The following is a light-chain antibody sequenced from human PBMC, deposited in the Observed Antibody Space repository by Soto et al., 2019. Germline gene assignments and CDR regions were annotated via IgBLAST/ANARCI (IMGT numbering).Light chain of an antibody. Sequence: DIQMTQSPSSLSASVGARVTITCRASQSISSYLNWYQQKPGKAPKLLIYAASSLQSGVPSRFSGSGSGTDLTLTISSLQPEDFATYYCQQSYSTPRTFGQGTKVEIK. V-gene: IGKV1-39*01. CDR3: QQSYSTPRT. CDR2: AAS. CDR1: QSISSY. J-gene: IGKJ1*01.